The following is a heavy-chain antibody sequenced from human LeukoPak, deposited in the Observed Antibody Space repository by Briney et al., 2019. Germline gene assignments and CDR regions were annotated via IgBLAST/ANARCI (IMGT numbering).Heavy chain of an antibody. CDR3: VRGNPFGGY. D-gene: IGHD2-15*01. J-gene: IGHJ4*02. Sequence: GGSLRLSCAVSGFTSSDQYMSWIRQAPGKGLEYLSYISGSGSDISYADSVKGRFTISRDNAKNSLYLQMNSLRVEDTAMYYCVRGNPFGGYWGQGTLVTVSS. V-gene: IGHV3-11*01. CDR2: ISGSGSDI. CDR1: GFTSSDQY.